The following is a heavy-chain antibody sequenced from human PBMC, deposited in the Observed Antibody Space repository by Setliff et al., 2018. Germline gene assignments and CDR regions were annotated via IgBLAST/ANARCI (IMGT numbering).Heavy chain of an antibody. Sequence: ASVKVSCKASGYTFTSHYMHWVRQAPGLGLEWMGTINPSSGRTSYAQKFQGRVTMTRDASTSTVYMDMSSLRSEDTAVYYCARDVFPYHYEGAFDIWGQGTMVTVSS. D-gene: IGHD3-22*01. CDR3: ARDVFPYHYEGAFDI. J-gene: IGHJ3*02. V-gene: IGHV1-46*01. CDR1: GYTFTSHY. CDR2: INPSSGRT.